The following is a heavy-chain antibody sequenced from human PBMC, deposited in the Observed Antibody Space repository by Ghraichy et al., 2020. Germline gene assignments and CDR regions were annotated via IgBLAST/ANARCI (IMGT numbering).Heavy chain of an antibody. CDR1: GGSFTAYF. Sequence: SETLSLTCAVYGGSFTAYFWSWIRQPPGKGLEWIGEINHSGTANYKPSLKSRVTISVDTSKNQFSLKLSSMTVADTAVYYCARKSPYDGVDYWGQGTLVTVSS. V-gene: IGHV4-34*01. CDR3: ARKSPYDGVDY. J-gene: IGHJ4*02. CDR2: INHSGTA. D-gene: IGHD3-16*01.